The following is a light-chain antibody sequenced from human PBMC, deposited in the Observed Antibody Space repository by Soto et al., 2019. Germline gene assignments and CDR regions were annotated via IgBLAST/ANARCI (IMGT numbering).Light chain of an antibody. CDR3: KQYNNWPLT. V-gene: IGKV3-15*01. CDR1: QSVSSD. Sequence: EIVMTQSPATLSVSPGERATLSCRASQSVSSDLAWYHQKPGQAHRLLIYGASTRATGIQARFSGSGSGTEFTLTIKGLQSEDFAVYYCKQYNNWPLTFGGGTKVDIK. J-gene: IGKJ4*01. CDR2: GAS.